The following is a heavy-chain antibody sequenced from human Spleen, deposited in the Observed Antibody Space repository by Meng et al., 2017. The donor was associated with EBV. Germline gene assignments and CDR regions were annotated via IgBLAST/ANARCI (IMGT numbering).Heavy chain of an antibody. CDR2: ISNTGTTI. J-gene: IGHJ4*02. D-gene: IGHD1-26*01. CDR3: ARGSGRWTFDY. CDR1: GFIFSDSY. V-gene: IGHV3-11*01. Sequence: VAAGGDLAQAGGSLSLSCAASGFIFSDSYMSWNRQTPGKGLEWISYISNTGTTIKYADSVKGRLTISRDNGKNSLYLQMNSLRADDTAVYYCARGSGRWTFDYWGQGTLVTVSS.